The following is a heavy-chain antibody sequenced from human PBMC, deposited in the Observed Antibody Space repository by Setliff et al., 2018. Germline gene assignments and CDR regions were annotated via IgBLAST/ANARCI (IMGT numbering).Heavy chain of an antibody. CDR2: IIPLFGTT. CDR1: GYTFTDFY. Sequence: ASVKVSCKTSGYTFTDFYIQWVRQAPGQGLEWVGRIIPLFGTTNLAQEFQGRVTMTADESTETTYMDLTSLRSEDTAVYYCARGYQVTPPRADAFDIWGQGTLVTVSS. J-gene: IGHJ3*02. V-gene: IGHV1-69*13. CDR3: ARGYQVTPPRADAFDI. D-gene: IGHD2-2*01.